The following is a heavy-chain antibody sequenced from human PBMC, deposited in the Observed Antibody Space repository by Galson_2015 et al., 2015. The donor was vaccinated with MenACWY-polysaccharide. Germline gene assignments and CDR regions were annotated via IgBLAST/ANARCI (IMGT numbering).Heavy chain of an antibody. V-gene: IGHV3-74*01. CDR1: GFTFSNHW. J-gene: IGHJ4*02. Sequence: SLRLSCAASGFTFSNHWMHWVRQAPGEGRVWVSRINPDAAIINYADSVKGRFAIARDNARDTLYLEMNSLRAEDTGVYFYARDRVAAVVIYDHTMFDSWGQGVLVTVSS. CDR2: INPDAAII. D-gene: IGHD3-22*01. CDR3: ARDRVAAVVIYDHTMFDS.